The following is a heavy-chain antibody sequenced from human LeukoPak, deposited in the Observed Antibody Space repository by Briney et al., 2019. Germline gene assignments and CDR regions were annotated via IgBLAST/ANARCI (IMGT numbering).Heavy chain of an antibody. CDR1: GFTFSSYA. D-gene: IGHD6-19*01. V-gene: IGHV3-48*01. J-gene: IGHJ4*02. CDR2: ISSSSSTI. CDR3: ARILRQWPTDY. Sequence: PGGSLRLSCAASGFTFSSYAMSWVRQAPGKGLEWVSYISSSSSTIYYADSVKGRFTISRDSAKNSLYLQMNSLRAEDTAVYYCARILRQWPTDYWGQGTLVTVSS.